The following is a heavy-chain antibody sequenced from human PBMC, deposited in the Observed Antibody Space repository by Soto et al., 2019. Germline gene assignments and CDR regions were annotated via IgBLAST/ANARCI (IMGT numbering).Heavy chain of an antibody. D-gene: IGHD3-22*01. V-gene: IGHV1-2*02. CDR3: ARVGHYYDSIGSPRNAFDI. CDR1: GYTFTSYY. Sequence: ASVKVSCKASGYTFTSYYMHWVRQAPGQGLEWMGWINPNSGGTNYAQKFQGRVTMTRDTSISTAYMELSRLRSDDTAVYYCARVGHYYDSIGSPRNAFDICGQGTIVTVSS. J-gene: IGHJ3*02. CDR2: INPNSGGT.